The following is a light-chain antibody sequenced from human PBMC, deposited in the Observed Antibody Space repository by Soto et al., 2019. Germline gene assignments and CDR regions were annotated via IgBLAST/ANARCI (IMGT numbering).Light chain of an antibody. J-gene: IGKJ4*01. CDR3: QQHSNWPRT. Sequence: EIVLTQSPATLSLSPGERATLSCRASQSVSSYLAWYQQKPGQRPRLRIHDASNRATGIPARFSGSGSGTDFTLTISSLEPEDFAVYYCQQHSNWPRTFGRGTRVEI. CDR2: DAS. CDR1: QSVSSY. V-gene: IGKV3-11*01.